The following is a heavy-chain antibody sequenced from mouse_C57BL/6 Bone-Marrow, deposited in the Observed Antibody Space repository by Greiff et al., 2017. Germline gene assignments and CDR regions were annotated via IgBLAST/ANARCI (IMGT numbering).Heavy chain of an antibody. CDR2: IYYSGTI. J-gene: IGHJ1*03. D-gene: IGHD2-5*01. CDR1: GISITTGNYR. Sequence: EVQVVESGPGLVKPSQTVFLTCTVSGISITTGNYRWSWIRQFPGNKLEWTGYIYYSGTITYNPSLPSRTTITRDTPKNQFFLEMNSLTAEDTATYYCARDVYSNYVGYFDVWGTGTTVTVSS. CDR3: ARDVYSNYVGYFDV. V-gene: IGHV3-5*01.